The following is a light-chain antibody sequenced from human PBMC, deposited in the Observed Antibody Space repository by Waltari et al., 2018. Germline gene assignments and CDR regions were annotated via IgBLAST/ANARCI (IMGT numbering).Light chain of an antibody. CDR1: SGSIASNY. Sequence: NFMLTQPHSVSESPGKTVTISCTGSSGSIASNYVQWYQQRPGSAPTTVIYEDNQRPSGVPDRFSGSIDSSSNSASLASSGLKTEDEADYYCQSYDSSKSHVGFGGGTKLTVL. J-gene: IGLJ2*01. V-gene: IGLV6-57*02. CDR2: EDN. CDR3: QSYDSSKSHVG.